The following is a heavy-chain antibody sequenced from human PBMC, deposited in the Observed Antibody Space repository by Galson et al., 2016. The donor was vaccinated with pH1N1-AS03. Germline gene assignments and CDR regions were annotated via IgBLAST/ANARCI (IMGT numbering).Heavy chain of an antibody. CDR3: ARQDSSGYFHGLDV. J-gene: IGHJ3*01. CDR2: INNEGTST. CDR1: GFTFTTYW. V-gene: IGHV3-74*01. D-gene: IGHD3-22*01. Sequence: SLRLSCAASGFTFTTYWMHWVRQAPGGGLVWVSSINNEGTSTRGTDSVKGRFFISRDNAKSTVYLQMNSLRAEDTAVYYCARQDSSGYFHGLDVWGRGTTVTVSS.